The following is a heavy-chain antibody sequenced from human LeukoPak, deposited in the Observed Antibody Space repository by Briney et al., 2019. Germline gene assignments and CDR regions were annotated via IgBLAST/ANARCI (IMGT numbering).Heavy chain of an antibody. Sequence: SETLSLTCTVSGGSISSYYWSWIRQPPGKGLEWIGYIYYSGSINYNPSLKSRVTISVDTSKNQFSLKLSSVTAADTAVYYCARHLYYSNWFDPWGQGTLVTVSS. J-gene: IGHJ5*02. CDR1: GGSISSYY. CDR2: IYYSGSI. CDR3: ARHLYYSNWFDP. V-gene: IGHV4-59*08. D-gene: IGHD4-11*01.